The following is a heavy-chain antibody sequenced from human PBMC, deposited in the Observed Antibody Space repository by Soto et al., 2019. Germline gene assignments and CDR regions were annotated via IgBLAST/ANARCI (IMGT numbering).Heavy chain of an antibody. V-gene: IGHV3-30*18. J-gene: IGHJ4*02. Sequence: QVQLVESGGGVVQPGRSLRLSCAASGFTFSSYGMHWVRQAPGKGLEWVAVISYDGSNKYYADSVKGRFTISRDNSKNSLYLQRNSLRAEDTAVYYCAKQNRWFGEFPYFYWGQGTLVTVSS. CDR1: GFTFSSYG. CDR2: ISYDGSNK. D-gene: IGHD3-10*01. CDR3: AKQNRWFGEFPYFY.